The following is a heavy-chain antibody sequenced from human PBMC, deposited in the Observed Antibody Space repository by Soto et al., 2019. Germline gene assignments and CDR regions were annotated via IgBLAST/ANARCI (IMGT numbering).Heavy chain of an antibody. D-gene: IGHD3-10*01. CDR2: IYPGDSDT. Sequence: GESLKISCKGSGYSFAGYWIGWVRQMPGKGLDWMGVIYPGDSDTRYSPSFHGQVTISADKSISTAYLQWSSLKASDTAMYFCARLPGVRGVFDGFNVWGQGTTVTVSS. CDR3: ARLPGVRGVFDGFNV. V-gene: IGHV5-51*01. J-gene: IGHJ3*01. CDR1: GYSFAGYW.